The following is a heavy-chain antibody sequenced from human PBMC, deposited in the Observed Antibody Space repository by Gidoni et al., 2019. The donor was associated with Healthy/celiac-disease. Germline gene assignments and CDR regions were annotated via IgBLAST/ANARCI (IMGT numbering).Heavy chain of an antibody. J-gene: IGHJ4*02. CDR2: ISYDGSNK. V-gene: IGHV3-30-3*01. CDR3: ARDDVAGKTFDY. Sequence: QVQLVESGGGVVQPGRSLRLSCGASGCTFSSSAMNWVRQAPGKGLECVAVISYDGSNKYYADSVKGRFTISRDNSKNTLYLQMNSLRAEDTAVYYCARDDVAGKTFDYWGQGTLVTVSS. D-gene: IGHD6-19*01. CDR1: GCTFSSSA.